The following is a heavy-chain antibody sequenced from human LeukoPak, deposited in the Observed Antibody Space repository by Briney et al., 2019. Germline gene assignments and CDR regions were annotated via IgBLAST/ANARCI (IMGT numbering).Heavy chain of an antibody. CDR2: ISWNSGSI. J-gene: IGHJ4*02. CDR3: AKDRTNYYDSSGNFDY. CDR1: GFTFDDYA. D-gene: IGHD3-22*01. Sequence: QTGGSLRLSCAASGFTFDDYAMHWVRQAPGKGLEWVSGISWNSGSIGYADSVKGRFTISRDNAKNSLYLQMNSLRAEDTALYYCAKDRTNYYDSSGNFDYWGQGTLVTVSS. V-gene: IGHV3-9*01.